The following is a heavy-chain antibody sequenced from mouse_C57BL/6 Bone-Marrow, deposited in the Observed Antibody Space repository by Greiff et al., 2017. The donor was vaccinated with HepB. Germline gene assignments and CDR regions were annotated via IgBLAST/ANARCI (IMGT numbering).Heavy chain of an antibody. CDR1: GYTFTTYP. J-gene: IGHJ1*03. V-gene: IGHV1-47*01. CDR2: FHPYNDDT. Sequence: VKLQESGAELVKPGASVKMSCKASGYTFTTYPIEWMKQNHGKSLEWIGNFHPYNDDTKYNEKFKGKATLTVEKSSSTVYLELSRLTSDDSAVYYCARPGDGDWYFDVWGTGTTVTVSS. D-gene: IGHD3-1*01. CDR3: ARPGDGDWYFDV.